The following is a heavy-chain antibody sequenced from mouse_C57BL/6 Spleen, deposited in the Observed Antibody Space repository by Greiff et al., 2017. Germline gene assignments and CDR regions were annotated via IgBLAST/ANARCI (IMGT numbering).Heavy chain of an antibody. J-gene: IGHJ4*01. CDR1: GYTFTSYW. CDR2: IDPSDSYT. CDR3: ARGNYAMDY. V-gene: IGHV1-59*01. Sequence: VQLQQPGAELVRPGTSVKLSCKASGYTFTSYWMHWVKQRPGQGLEWIGVIDPSDSYTNYNQKFKGKATLTVDTCSSTAYMQLSSLTSEDSAVYYCARGNYAMDYWGQGTSVTVSS.